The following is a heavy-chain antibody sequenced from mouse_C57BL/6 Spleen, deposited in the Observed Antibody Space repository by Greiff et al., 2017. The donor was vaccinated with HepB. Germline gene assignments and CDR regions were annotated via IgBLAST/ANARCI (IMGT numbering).Heavy chain of an antibody. CDR2: IYPGNGDT. J-gene: IGHJ3*01. CDR3: AREDGTYYSNHMFAY. D-gene: IGHD2-5*01. CDR1: GYTFTSYN. Sequence: LQESGAELVRPGASVKMSCKASGYTFTSYNMHWVKQTPRQGLEWIGAIYPGNGDTSYNQKFKGKATLTVDKSSSTAFMQLSSLTSEDSAVYFCAREDGTYYSNHMFAYWGQGTLVTVSA. V-gene: IGHV1-12*01.